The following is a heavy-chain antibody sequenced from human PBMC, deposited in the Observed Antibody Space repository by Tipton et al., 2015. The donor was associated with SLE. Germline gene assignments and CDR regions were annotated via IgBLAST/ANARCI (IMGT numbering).Heavy chain of an antibody. CDR3: ARAPRIVFDY. Sequence: QLVQSGAGVRKPGASVKVSCKASGYTFTGYHIHWVRQAPGQGLEWMGRINPNSGATNYAQKFQGRVTMTRDTSITTAYMDLSRLRSDDTAVYYCARAPRIVFDYWGQGTLVTVSS. CDR1: GYTFTGYH. D-gene: IGHD3-22*01. V-gene: IGHV1-2*06. CDR2: INPNSGAT. J-gene: IGHJ4*02.